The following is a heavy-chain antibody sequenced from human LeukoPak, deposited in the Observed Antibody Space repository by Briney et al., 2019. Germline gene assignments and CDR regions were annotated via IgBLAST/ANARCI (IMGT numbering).Heavy chain of an antibody. Sequence: SVKVSCKASGGTFSSYAISWVRQAPGQGLEWMGGIILIFGTANYAQKFQGRVTITTDESTSTAYMELSSLRSEDTAVYYCARGPGVVVARRTEYFQHWGQGTLVTVSS. V-gene: IGHV1-69*05. CDR1: GGTFSSYA. CDR2: IILIFGTA. J-gene: IGHJ1*01. CDR3: ARGPGVVVARRTEYFQH. D-gene: IGHD3-22*01.